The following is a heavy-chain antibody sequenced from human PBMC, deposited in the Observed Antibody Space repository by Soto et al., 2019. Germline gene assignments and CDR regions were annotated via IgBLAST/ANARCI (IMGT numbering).Heavy chain of an antibody. V-gene: IGHV3-23*04. J-gene: IGHJ6*02. D-gene: IGHD1-26*01. CDR3: AKDLAGGASHWGGYFYVMDV. CDR2: ISGGGGST. Sequence: EVHGVESGGGLAQPGGSLRVSCVASGFTFANYAMSWARQAPLMGLECVSSISGGGGSTYFADSVKGRFTILSDHSNNTLYLQMKSLTAEDTDVYYCAKDLAGGASHWGGYFYVMDVCGQGTTVTVSS. CDR1: GFTFANYA.